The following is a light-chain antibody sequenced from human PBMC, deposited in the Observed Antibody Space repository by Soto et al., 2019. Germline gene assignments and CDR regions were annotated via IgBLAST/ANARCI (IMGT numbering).Light chain of an antibody. J-gene: IGLJ1*01. CDR2: DNN. CDR1: SSNIGINA. CDR3: SSYTSSSTSLYV. Sequence: QSVLTQPPSASGTPGQRVTISCSGSSSNIGINAVNWYQQLPGTAPKLVMFDNNQRPSGVPDRFSGSKSGISASLAISGLQAEDEADYYCSSYTSSSTSLYVFGTGTKLTVL. V-gene: IGLV1-44*01.